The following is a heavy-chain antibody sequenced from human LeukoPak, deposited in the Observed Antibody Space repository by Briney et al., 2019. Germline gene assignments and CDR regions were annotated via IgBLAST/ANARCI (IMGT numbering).Heavy chain of an antibody. Sequence: ASVKVSFKASGYTFTSYGISWVRQAPGQGLEWMGWISAYNGNTNYAQKLQGRVTMTTDTSTSTAYMELRSLRSDDTAVYYCARDDSSGYGSGKDDYWGQGTLVTVSS. V-gene: IGHV1-18*01. J-gene: IGHJ4*02. CDR1: GYTFTSYG. CDR3: ARDDSSGYGSGKDDY. CDR2: ISAYNGNT. D-gene: IGHD3-10*01.